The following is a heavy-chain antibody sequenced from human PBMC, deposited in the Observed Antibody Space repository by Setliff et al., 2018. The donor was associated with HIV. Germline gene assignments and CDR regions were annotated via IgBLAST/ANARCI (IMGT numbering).Heavy chain of an antibody. CDR3: TTGPYNGYSY. D-gene: IGHD5-12*01. CDR2: ITNDLSAT. V-gene: IGHV3-74*01. J-gene: IGHJ4*02. CDR1: GFAFSHYW. Sequence: GGSLRLSCAASGFASSGFAFSHYWMHWVRQAPGKGLVWVSRITNDLSATTYADFVKGRFTISRDNAKNMVYLQMNSLRVEDTAIYYCTTGPYNGYSYWGQGTLVTVSS.